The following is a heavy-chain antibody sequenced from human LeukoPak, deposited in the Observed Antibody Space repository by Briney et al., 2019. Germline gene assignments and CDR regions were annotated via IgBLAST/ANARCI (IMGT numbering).Heavy chain of an antibody. D-gene: IGHD4/OR15-4a*01. Sequence: SETLSLTCTVSGGSISSYYWSWIRQPPGKGLEWIGNIYYSGSTNYNPSLKSRVTISVNTSKNQFSLKLNSVTAADTAVYYCARYGARPFDYWGQGTLVTVSS. CDR3: ARYGARPFDY. CDR1: GGSISSYY. J-gene: IGHJ4*02. V-gene: IGHV4-59*12. CDR2: IYYSGST.